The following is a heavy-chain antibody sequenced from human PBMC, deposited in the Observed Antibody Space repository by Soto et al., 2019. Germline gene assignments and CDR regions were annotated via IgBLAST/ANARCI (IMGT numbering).Heavy chain of an antibody. CDR3: AGDGTKSLRDWFGP. J-gene: IGHJ5*02. V-gene: IGHV4-4*07. CDR1: GASISGFY. Sequence: PSETLSLTCTVSGASISGFYWSWIRKSAGKGLQWIGRIYATGSTDYNPSLQRRVMMSVDTSKKQFSLKFRSVTTADTADYYWAGDGTKSLRDWFGPWGQGISVTVSS. CDR2: IYATGST. D-gene: IGHD1-1*01.